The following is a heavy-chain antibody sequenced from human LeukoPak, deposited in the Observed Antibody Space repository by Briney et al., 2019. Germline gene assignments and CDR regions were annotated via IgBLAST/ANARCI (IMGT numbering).Heavy chain of an antibody. D-gene: IGHD1-26*01. CDR2: IYSGGST. CDR1: EFSVGSNY. CDR3: ARLPIVGASGGDY. J-gene: IGHJ4*02. Sequence: GGSLRLSCAASEFSVGSNYMTWVRQAPGKGLEWVSLIYSGGSTYYADSVKGRFTISRDNSKNTLYLQMNSLRAEDTAVYYCARLPIVGASGGDYWGQGTLVTVSS. V-gene: IGHV3-66*04.